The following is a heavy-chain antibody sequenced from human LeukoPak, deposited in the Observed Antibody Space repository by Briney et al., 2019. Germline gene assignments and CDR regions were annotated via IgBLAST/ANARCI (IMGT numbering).Heavy chain of an antibody. D-gene: IGHD1-26*01. J-gene: IGHJ4*02. CDR2: IYYSGST. Sequence: PSETLSLTCTVSGGSISSSSYYWGWIRQPPGKGLGWIGSIYYSGSTYYNPSLKSRVTISVDTSKNQFSLKLSSVTAADTAVYYCASSPLYSGSSYFGYWGQGTLVTVSS. V-gene: IGHV4-39*01. CDR3: ASSPLYSGSSYFGY. CDR1: GGSISSSSYY.